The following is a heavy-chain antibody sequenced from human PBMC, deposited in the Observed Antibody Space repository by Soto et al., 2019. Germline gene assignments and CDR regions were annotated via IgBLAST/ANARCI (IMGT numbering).Heavy chain of an antibody. CDR1: GFTFSSYG. V-gene: IGHV3-33*01. D-gene: IGHD3-22*01. J-gene: IGHJ4*02. Sequence: GGSLRLSCAASGFTFSSYGMHWVRQAPGKGLEWVAVIWYDGSNKYYADSVKGRFTISRDNSKNTLYLQMNSLRAEDTAVYYCARDRKDYYDSSGYYYAAGPSDYSGQGTLVTVSS. CDR2: IWYDGSNK. CDR3: ARDRKDYYDSSGYYYAAGPSDY.